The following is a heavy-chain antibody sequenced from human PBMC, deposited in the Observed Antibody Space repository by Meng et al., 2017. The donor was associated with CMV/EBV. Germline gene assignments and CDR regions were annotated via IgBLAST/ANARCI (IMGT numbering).Heavy chain of an antibody. CDR2: IYWDDDK. CDR3: ARIAAAGRFDY. J-gene: IGHJ4*02. V-gene: IGHV2-5*02. Sequence: QFTLKESQPTLVKPTHNLTLTCAFAEFSRSTSGVGVSWIRQTPGKALEWLALIYWDDDKRYSPSLKSRLTITKDTSKTQVVLTMTNMDPVDTATYYCARIAAAGRFDYWGQGTLVTVSS. D-gene: IGHD6-13*01. CDR1: EFSRSTSGVG.